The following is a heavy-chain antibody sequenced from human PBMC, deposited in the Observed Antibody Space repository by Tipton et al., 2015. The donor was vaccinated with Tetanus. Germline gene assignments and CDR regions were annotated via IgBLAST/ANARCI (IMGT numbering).Heavy chain of an antibody. D-gene: IGHD3-22*01. CDR1: GYTFTGYY. J-gene: IGHJ6*02. CDR3: ARDRGDYICYGMDG. CDR2: IDPNSGGT. Sequence: QLVQSGAEVKKPGASVKVSCKASGYTFTGYYMYWVRQAPGQGLEWMGWIDPNSGGTVYAQKFQGRVTMTRDTSISTAYMELGSLRSDHTAGYCRARDRGDYICYGMDGWGPGATVTVS. V-gene: IGHV1-2*02.